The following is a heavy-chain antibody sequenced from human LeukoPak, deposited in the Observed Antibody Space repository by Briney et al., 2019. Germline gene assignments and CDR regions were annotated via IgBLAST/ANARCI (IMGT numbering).Heavy chain of an antibody. CDR3: TTEYEGSGSAFDI. CDR2: IKSKADGGTT. CDR1: GFTFINAW. Sequence: GGSLRLSCAASGFTFINAWMSWVRQAPGKGVEWVGRIKSKADGGTTDYAASVKGRFTISRDNAENTLQMNSLKTEDTAVYYCTTEYEGSGSAFDIWGQGTMVTVSS. J-gene: IGHJ3*02. D-gene: IGHD1-26*01. V-gene: IGHV3-15*01.